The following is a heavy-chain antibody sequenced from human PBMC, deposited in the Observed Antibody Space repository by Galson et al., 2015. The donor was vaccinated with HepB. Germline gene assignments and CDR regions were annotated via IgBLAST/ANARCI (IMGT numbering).Heavy chain of an antibody. CDR3: ARVWIERDWYFDL. V-gene: IGHV3-21*01. CDR1: GFTFSSYS. J-gene: IGHJ2*01. CDR2: ISSSSSYI. Sequence: SLRLSCAASGFTFSSYSMNWVRQAPGKGLEWVSSISSSSSYIYYADSVKGRFTISRDNAKNSLYLQMNSLRAEDTAVYYCARVWIERDWYFDLWGRGTLVTVSS. D-gene: IGHD1-1*01.